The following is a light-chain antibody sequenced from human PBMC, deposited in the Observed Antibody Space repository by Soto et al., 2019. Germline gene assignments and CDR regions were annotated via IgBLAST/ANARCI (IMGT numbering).Light chain of an antibody. V-gene: IGLV1-44*01. J-gene: IGLJ3*02. Sequence: QSVLTQPPSASATPGQRVTISCSGSSSNIGNNSVNWYQQLPGTAPKLLIYSSSQRPSGVPDRFSGSKSGTSASLAISGLQSEDEADYYCATWDDSLSGRVFGGGTKLTVL. CDR2: SSS. CDR1: SSNIGNNS. CDR3: ATWDDSLSGRV.